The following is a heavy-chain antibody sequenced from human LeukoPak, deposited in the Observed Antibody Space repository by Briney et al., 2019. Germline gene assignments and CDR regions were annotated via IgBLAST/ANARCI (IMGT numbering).Heavy chain of an antibody. CDR1: GFTFSSYT. J-gene: IGHJ5*02. V-gene: IGHV3-21*04. Sequence: GGSLRLSCAASGFTFSSYTMNWVRQAPGKGLEWVSIISSGSSYIHYADSVKGRFTISRDNAKNSLYLQMNSLRAEDTAVYYCAKDQGYYYGSGSYYNRFDPWGQGTLVTVSS. CDR2: ISSGSSYI. CDR3: AKDQGYYYGSGSYYNRFDP. D-gene: IGHD3-10*01.